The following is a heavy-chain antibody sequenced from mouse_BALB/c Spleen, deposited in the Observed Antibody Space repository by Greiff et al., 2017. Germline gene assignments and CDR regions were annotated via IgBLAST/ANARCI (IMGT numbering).Heavy chain of an antibody. V-gene: IGHV6-6*02. CDR2: IRLKSNNYAT. Sequence: EVKLEESGGGLVQPGGSMKLSCVASGFTFSNYWMNWVRQSPEKGLEWVAEIRLKSNNYATHYAESVKGRFTISRDDSKSSVYLQMNNLRAEDTGIYYCTRRGSTDGAYWGQGTLVTVSA. CDR1: GFTFSNYW. CDR3: TRRGSTDGAY. D-gene: IGHD1-1*01. J-gene: IGHJ3*01.